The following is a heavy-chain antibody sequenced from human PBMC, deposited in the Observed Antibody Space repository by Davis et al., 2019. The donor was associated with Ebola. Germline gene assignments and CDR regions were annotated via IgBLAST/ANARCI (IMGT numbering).Heavy chain of an antibody. CDR1: GFTVSSNY. CDR3: AKDSSSWYKGFDP. J-gene: IGHJ5*02. V-gene: IGHV3-23*01. CDR2: ISSSSSTT. Sequence: GESLKISCAASGFTVSSNYMSWVRQAPGKGLEWVSYISSSSSTTYYADSVKGRFTISRDNSKNTLYLQMNSLRAEDTAVYYCAKDSSSWYKGFDPWGQGTLVTVSS. D-gene: IGHD6-13*01.